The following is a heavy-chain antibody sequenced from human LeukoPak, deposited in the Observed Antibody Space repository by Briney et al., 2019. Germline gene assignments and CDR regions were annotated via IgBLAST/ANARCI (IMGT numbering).Heavy chain of an antibody. CDR2: IEHSGST. V-gene: IGHV4-34*01. CDR3: AGADSQLGTPNGDTLDI. D-gene: IGHD7-27*01. CDR1: GGSFSDYY. J-gene: IGHJ3*02. Sequence: SETLSLTCAVYGGSFSDYYWNWIRQPPGKGLEWIGEIEHSGSTKYNPSLKSRVTISVDRSKNLFSLKLTSVTAADTAVYYCAGADSQLGTPNGDTLDIWGQGTMVTVSS.